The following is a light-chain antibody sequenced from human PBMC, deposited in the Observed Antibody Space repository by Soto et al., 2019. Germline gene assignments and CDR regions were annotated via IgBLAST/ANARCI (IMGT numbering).Light chain of an antibody. J-gene: IGKJ1*01. Sequence: EMVLTLSPGTLSLSPGERATLSCRASQSVSSNLAWYQQKPGQAPRLLIYGASTRATGIPDRFSGSGSGTDFTLTISRLEPEDFAVYYCQQYDSSPKTFGQGTKVDI. CDR1: QSVSSN. CDR2: GAS. CDR3: QQYDSSPKT. V-gene: IGKV3-20*01.